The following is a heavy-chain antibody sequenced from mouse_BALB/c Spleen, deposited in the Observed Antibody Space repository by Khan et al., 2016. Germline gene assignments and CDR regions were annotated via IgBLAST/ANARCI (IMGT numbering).Heavy chain of an antibody. J-gene: IGHJ2*01. CDR2: INPDCSTI. Sequence: EVKLLESGGGLVQPGRSLKLSCAASGFDFSRYWMSWVQQAPGKGLEWIGEINPDCSTINYTPSLKDKFIISRDNAKNTLYLQMSKVRSEDTALYYCTRLYYYGCSDYWGQGTTLTVSS. V-gene: IGHV4-1*02. CDR1: GFDFSRYW. CDR3: TRLYYYGCSDY. D-gene: IGHD1-1*01.